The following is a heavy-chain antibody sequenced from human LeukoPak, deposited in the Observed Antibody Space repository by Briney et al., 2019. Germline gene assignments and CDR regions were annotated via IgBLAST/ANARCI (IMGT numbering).Heavy chain of an antibody. CDR2: IRSTSSNT. CDR1: GFSFSNYG. Sequence: GGSLRLSCAASGFSFSNYGMTWVRQAPGKGLEWVSSIRSTSSNTYYADSVRGRFTISRDNAKNSLYLQMNSLRAEDTAVYYCARVEIAGAGDFWYFDLWGRGTQVTFSS. CDR3: ARVEIAGAGDFWYFDL. J-gene: IGHJ2*01. V-gene: IGHV3-21*01. D-gene: IGHD6-13*01.